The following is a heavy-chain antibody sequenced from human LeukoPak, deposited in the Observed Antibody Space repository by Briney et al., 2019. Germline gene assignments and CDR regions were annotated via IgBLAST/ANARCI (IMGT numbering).Heavy chain of an antibody. CDR1: GSTFSSYA. D-gene: IGHD6-19*01. CDR3: AKLRTWLGSSDNWFDP. CDR2: ISGSGGST. Sequence: GGSLRFSCAASGSTFSSYAMSWVRQAPGKGLEWVSAISGSGGSTYYADSVKGRFTISRDNSKNTLYLQMNSLRAEDTAVYYCAKLRTWLGSSDNWFDPWGQGTLVTVSS. J-gene: IGHJ5*02. V-gene: IGHV3-23*01.